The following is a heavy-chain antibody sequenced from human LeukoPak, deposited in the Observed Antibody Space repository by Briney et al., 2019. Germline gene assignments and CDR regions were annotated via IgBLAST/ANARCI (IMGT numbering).Heavy chain of an antibody. CDR1: GLTFSSYA. Sequence: GRSLRPSCAPAGLTFSSYAIDCVRHDPGKWLEWEAVIWYDESIKYYAASVKGRLTISRDNSKTTLYLQMNSLRAEDTAVYYCAREVTACGGACYYYDAIDIWGEGTMVTVSS. D-gene: IGHD2-21*02. V-gene: IGHV3-33*01. J-gene: IGHJ3*02. CDR3: AREVTACGGACYYYDAIDI. CDR2: IWYDESIK.